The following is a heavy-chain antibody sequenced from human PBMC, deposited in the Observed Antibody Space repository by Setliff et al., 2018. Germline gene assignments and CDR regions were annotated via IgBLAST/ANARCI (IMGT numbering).Heavy chain of an antibody. J-gene: IGHJ4*02. Sequence: SETLSLTCTVSGGSISNYYWTWIRQPPGKGLDWIGYIYTSGSTNYNPSLKSRVTISVDTSKNQISLSLSSVTAADTAVYYCARIHGEYGGDFDYWGQGTQVTVSS. D-gene: IGHD4-17*01. CDR3: ARIHGEYGGDFDY. CDR2: IYTSGST. V-gene: IGHV4-4*08. CDR1: GGSISNYY.